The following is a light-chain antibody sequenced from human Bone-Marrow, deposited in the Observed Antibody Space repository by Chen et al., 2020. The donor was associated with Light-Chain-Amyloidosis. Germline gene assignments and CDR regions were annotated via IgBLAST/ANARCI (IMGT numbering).Light chain of an antibody. Sequence: SYELTQPPSVSVSPGQTARITCSGDDFPTKYAYWYQQKPGQAPVLVIHRDTERPSGISERFSGSRSGTTATLTLSGVQAEDEADYHCQSADSSGTSEVIFGGGTKLTVL. V-gene: IGLV3-25*03. CDR3: QSADSSGTSEVI. CDR1: DFPTKY. J-gene: IGLJ2*01. CDR2: RDT.